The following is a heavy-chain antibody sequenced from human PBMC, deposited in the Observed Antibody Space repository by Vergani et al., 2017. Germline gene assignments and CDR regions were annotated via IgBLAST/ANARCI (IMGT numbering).Heavy chain of an antibody. CDR3: AREGIAAAGPYNWFDP. V-gene: IGHV1-46*01. D-gene: IGHD6-13*01. J-gene: IGHJ5*02. CDR1: GYTFTSYY. Sequence: QVQLVQSGAEVKKPGASVKVSSKASGYTFTSYYMHWVRQAPGQGLEWMGIINPSGGSTSYAQKFQGRVTMTRDTSTSTVYMELSSLRSEDTAVYYCAREGIAAAGPYNWFDPWGQGTLVTVSS. CDR2: INPSGGST.